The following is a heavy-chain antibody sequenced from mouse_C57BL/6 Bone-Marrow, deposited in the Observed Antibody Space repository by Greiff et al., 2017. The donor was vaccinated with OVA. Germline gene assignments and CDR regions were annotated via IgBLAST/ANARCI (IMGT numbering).Heavy chain of an antibody. V-gene: IGHV1-50*01. CDR1: GYTFTSYW. J-gene: IGHJ3*01. CDR2: IDPSDSYT. CDR3: ASACFAY. Sequence: QVQLQQPGAELVKPGASVKLSCKASGYTFTSYWMQWVKQRPGQGLEWIGEIDPSDSYTNYNQKFKGKATLTVDTSSSTAYMQLSSLTSEDSAVYYYASACFAYWGQGTLVTVSA.